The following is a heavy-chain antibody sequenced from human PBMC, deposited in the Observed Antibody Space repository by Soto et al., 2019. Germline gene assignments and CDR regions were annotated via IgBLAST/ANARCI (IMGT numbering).Heavy chain of an antibody. Sequence: EVQLLESGGGLVQPGGSLRLSCAASGFTFSSYAMSWVRQAPGKGLEWVSAISGSGGSTYYADSVKGRFTISRDNSKNTLYLQMNSLRAEDTAVYYCANDYGITVTKSDYYVDYWGQGSLVTVSS. V-gene: IGHV3-23*01. D-gene: IGHD1-7*01. CDR2: ISGSGGST. CDR3: ANDYGITVTKSDYYVDY. CDR1: GFTFSSYA. J-gene: IGHJ4*02.